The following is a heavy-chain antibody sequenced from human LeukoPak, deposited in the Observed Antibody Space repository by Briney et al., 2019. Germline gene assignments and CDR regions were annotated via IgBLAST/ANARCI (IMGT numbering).Heavy chain of an antibody. CDR3: ARRGDYGRSFDY. V-gene: IGHV4-39*01. CDR2: IYYTGST. J-gene: IGHJ4*02. D-gene: IGHD4-17*01. CDR1: GGSISSSSYY. Sequence: PSENLSLTCTVSGGSISSSSYYWGWIRQPPGKGLEWIGSIYYTGSTYYNPSLKSRVTISEDTSKNQSSLRLTSVTAADTAVYYCARRGDYGRSFDYWGQGTLVTVSS.